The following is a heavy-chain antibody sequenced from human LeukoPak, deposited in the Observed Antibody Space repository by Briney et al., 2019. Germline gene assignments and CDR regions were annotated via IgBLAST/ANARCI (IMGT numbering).Heavy chain of an antibody. CDR1: GGSINSYY. D-gene: IGHD3-22*01. CDR3: ARGFSYDNSGYYSRVFDY. J-gene: IGHJ4*02. V-gene: IGHV4-59*01. CDR2: IYYSGST. Sequence: PSETLSLTCTVSGGSINSYYWSWIRQPPGKGLEWIGYIYYSGSTNYNPSLKSRVTISLDTSKSQFSLKLSSVTAADTAVYYCARGFSYDNSGYYSRVFDYWGQGTLVTVSS.